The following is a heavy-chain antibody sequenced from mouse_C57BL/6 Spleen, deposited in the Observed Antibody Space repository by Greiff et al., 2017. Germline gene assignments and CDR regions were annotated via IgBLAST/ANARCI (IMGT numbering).Heavy chain of an antibody. CDR3: ATIYYGYAYAMDY. V-gene: IGHV1-61*01. Sequence: QVQLQQPGAELVRPGSSVKLSCKASGYTFTSYWMDWVKQRPGQGLEWIGNIYPSDSETHYNQKFKDKATLTVDKSSSTAYMQLSSLTSEDSAVYYCATIYYGYAYAMDYWGQGTSVTASS. CDR2: IYPSDSET. J-gene: IGHJ4*01. CDR1: GYTFTSYW. D-gene: IGHD2-2*01.